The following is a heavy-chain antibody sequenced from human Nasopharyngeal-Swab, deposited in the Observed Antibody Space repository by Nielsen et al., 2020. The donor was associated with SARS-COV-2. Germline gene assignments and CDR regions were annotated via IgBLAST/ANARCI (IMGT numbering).Heavy chain of an antibody. Sequence: GESLKISCAASGFTVSSNYMSWVRQAPGKGLEWVSVIYSGGSTYYADSVKGRFTLSRDNSKNTLYLQMNSLRAEDTAVYYCAREPQVGYYYDSSGYYGYWGQGTLVTVSS. J-gene: IGHJ4*02. D-gene: IGHD3-22*01. CDR1: GFTVSSNY. V-gene: IGHV3-53*01. CDR3: AREPQVGYYYDSSGYYGY. CDR2: IYSGGST.